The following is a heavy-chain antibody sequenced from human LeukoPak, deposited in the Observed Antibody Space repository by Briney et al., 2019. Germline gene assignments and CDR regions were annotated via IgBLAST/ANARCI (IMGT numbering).Heavy chain of an antibody. CDR1: GYTFTGYY. V-gene: IGHV1-2*02. CDR2: INPNSGGT. CDR3: ARVAGYIVATGERFDAFDI. Sequence: GASVKVSCKASGYTFTGYYMHWVRQAPGQGLEWMGWINPNSGGTNYAQKFQGRVTMTRDTSISTAYMELSRLRSDDTAVYYCARVAGYIVATGERFDAFDIWGQGTMVTVSS. J-gene: IGHJ3*02. D-gene: IGHD5-12*01.